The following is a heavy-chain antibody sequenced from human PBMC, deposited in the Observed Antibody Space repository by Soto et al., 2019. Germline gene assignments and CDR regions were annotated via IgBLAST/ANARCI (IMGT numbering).Heavy chain of an antibody. Sequence: AASVKVSCKASGYTFTSFYIHWVRQAPGQGLEWMGIINPSGGSTNYAQKFQGRVIVTRDTSTSTVYMELSSLKSEDTAVYYCARNLAAGDYWGQGTLVTVSS. CDR1: GYTFTSFY. CDR3: ARNLAAGDY. J-gene: IGHJ4*02. V-gene: IGHV1-46*01. D-gene: IGHD6-13*01. CDR2: INPSGGST.